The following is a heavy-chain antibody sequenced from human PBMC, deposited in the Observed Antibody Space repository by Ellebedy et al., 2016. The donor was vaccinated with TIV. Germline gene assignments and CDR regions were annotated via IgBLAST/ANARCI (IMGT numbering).Heavy chain of an antibody. CDR3: ARDRWAEYTFDI. CDR2: INSDGSGT. D-gene: IGHD6-6*01. Sequence: GESLKLSCVASGFSFSNYWIHWVRQVPGKGLVWVSRINSDGSGTSYADSVKGRFRISRDNAENTVSLQMNSLRAEDTAIYYCARDRWAEYTFDIWGQGTMVTVSS. V-gene: IGHV3-74*01. CDR1: GFSFSNYW. J-gene: IGHJ3*02.